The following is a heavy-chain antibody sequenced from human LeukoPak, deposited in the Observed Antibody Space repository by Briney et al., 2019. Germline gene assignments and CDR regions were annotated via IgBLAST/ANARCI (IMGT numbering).Heavy chain of an antibody. Sequence: GASVKVSCTASGYTFTSYDVNWVRQAPGQGLEWMGWVSPNSANTAYAQKFQGRVTMTRNTSISTAYMELSSLRSEDTAVYYCAIKLSSGGYWGQGTLVTVSS. V-gene: IGHV1-8*01. CDR3: AIKLSSGGY. CDR2: VSPNSANT. CDR1: GYTFTSYD. D-gene: IGHD2-15*01. J-gene: IGHJ4*02.